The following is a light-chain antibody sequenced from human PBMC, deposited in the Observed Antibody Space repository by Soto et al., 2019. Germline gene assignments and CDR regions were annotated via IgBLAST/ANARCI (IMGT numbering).Light chain of an antibody. J-gene: IGLJ2*01. CDR1: SSDVGGYNY. Sequence: QSALTQPPSASRTLGQSVTISCTRTSSDVGGYNYVSWHQQHPGKAPKVMIYEVTKRPPGVPDRFSGSKSGNTASLTVSGLQAEDEADYYCSSFAGGGNPVLLGGGTKLTVL. CDR2: EVT. CDR3: SSFAGGGNPVL. V-gene: IGLV2-8*02.